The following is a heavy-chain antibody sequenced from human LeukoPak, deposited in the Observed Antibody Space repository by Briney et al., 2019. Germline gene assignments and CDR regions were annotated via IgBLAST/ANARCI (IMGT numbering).Heavy chain of an antibody. CDR3: ARDGITMIVVGPTYRLGGIRAFDP. Sequence: GGSLRLSCVASGFTFSSYTMHWVRQAPGKGLEWVAVVSHDGTTKYYADSVRGRFTISRDNSKNTLYLQMGSLRAEDMAVYYCARDGITMIVVGPTYRLGGIRAFDPWGQGTLVTVSS. V-gene: IGHV3-30*04. D-gene: IGHD3-22*01. J-gene: IGHJ5*02. CDR1: GFTFSSYT. CDR2: VSHDGTTK.